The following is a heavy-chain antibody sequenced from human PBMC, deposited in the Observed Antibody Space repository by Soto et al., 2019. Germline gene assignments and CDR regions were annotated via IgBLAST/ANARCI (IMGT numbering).Heavy chain of an antibody. CDR2: MNPNSGNT. Sequence: VASVKVSCKASGYTFTSYDINWVRQATGQGLEYLGWMNPNSGNTKYSQKFQGRVTITRDTSASTAHMELSSLRSEDTAVYYCARGGLALMDVWGQGTTVTVSS. CDR3: ARGGLALMDV. D-gene: IGHD2-21*01. V-gene: IGHV1-8*01. CDR1: GYTFTSYD. J-gene: IGHJ6*02.